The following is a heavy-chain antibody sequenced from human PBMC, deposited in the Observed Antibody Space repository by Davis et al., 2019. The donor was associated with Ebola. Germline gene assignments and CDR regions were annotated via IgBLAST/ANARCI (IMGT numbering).Heavy chain of an antibody. D-gene: IGHD2-2*01. J-gene: IGHJ6*02. V-gene: IGHV1-2*04. CDR1: GYTFTGYY. Sequence: ASVKVSCKASGYTFTGYYMHWVRQAPGQGLEWMGWINPNSGGTNYAQKFQGWVTMTRDTSISTAYMELSRLRSDDTAVYYCARAIVVVPAANENYYYYYYGMDVWGQGTTVTVSS. CDR2: INPNSGGT. CDR3: ARAIVVVPAANENYYYYYYGMDV.